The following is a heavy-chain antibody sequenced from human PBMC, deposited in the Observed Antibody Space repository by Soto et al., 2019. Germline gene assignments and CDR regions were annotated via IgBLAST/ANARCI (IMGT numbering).Heavy chain of an antibody. CDR3: ARDSDIYYGMDV. CDR1: GFTFSGHS. D-gene: IGHD3-9*01. V-gene: IGHV3-48*02. Sequence: PGESLKISCAASGFTFSGHSMNWVRRAPGKGLEWVSYISSTSSARYYADSVRGRFTISRDNVKYSLYLQMNSLTDEDTAVYYCARDSDIYYGMDVWGQGTTVTVSS. J-gene: IGHJ6*02. CDR2: ISSTSSAR.